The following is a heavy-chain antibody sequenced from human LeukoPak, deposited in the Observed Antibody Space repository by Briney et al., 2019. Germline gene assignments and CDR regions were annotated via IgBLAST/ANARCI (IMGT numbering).Heavy chain of an antibody. CDR2: ISGSGGST. D-gene: IGHD6-13*01. CDR3: AKVKQNLVPLDY. Sequence: GGSLRLSCAASGFIFSSNAMNWVRQAPGKGLEWVSAISGSGGSTYYADSVKGRFTISRDNSKNTLYLQMNSLRAEDTAIYYCAKVKQNLVPLDYWGQGTLVTVSS. V-gene: IGHV3-23*01. J-gene: IGHJ4*02. CDR1: GFIFSSNA.